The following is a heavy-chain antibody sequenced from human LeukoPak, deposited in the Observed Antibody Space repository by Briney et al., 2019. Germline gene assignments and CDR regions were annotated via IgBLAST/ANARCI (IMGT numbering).Heavy chain of an antibody. V-gene: IGHV4-61*02. CDR1: GGSISSGSYY. J-gene: IGHJ6*03. D-gene: IGHD3-3*01. CDR2: IYTSGST. CDR3: ARDGDFWSGYSAHYYYYMDV. Sequence: SETLSLTCTVSGGSISSGSYYWSWIRQPAGKGLEWIGRIYTSGSTNYNPSLKGRVTISVDTSKNQFSLKLSSVTAADTAVYYCARDGDFWSGYSAHYYYYMDVWGKGTTVTVSS.